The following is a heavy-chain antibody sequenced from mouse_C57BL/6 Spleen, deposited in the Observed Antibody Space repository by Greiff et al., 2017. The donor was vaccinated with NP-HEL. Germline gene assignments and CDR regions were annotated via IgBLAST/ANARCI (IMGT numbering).Heavy chain of an antibody. V-gene: IGHV5-16*01. D-gene: IGHD2-3*01. Sequence: EVMLVESEGGLVQPGSSMKLSCTASGFTFSDYYMAWVRQVPEKGLEWVANINYDGSSTYYLDSLKSRFIISRDNAKNILYLQMSSLKSEDTATCYCARGDGYPGFAYWGQGTLVTVSA. J-gene: IGHJ3*01. CDR3: ARGDGYPGFAY. CDR1: GFTFSDYY. CDR2: INYDGSST.